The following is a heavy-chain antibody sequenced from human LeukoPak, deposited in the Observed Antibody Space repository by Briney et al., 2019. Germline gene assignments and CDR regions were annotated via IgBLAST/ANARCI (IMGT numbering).Heavy chain of an antibody. CDR3: ARDNSVEDTAWWFDP. J-gene: IGHJ5*02. Sequence: ASVKVSCKASGYTFTSYNMHWVRQAPGQGLEWMGIINLSGGSTSYAQKFQGRVTMTRDMSTSTDYMELSSLRSEDTAVYYCARDNSVEDTAWWFDPWGQGTLVTVSS. V-gene: IGHV1-46*01. CDR1: GYTFTSYN. CDR2: INLSGGST. D-gene: IGHD4-23*01.